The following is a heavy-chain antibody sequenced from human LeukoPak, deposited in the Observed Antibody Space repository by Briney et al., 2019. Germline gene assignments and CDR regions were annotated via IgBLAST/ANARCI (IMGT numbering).Heavy chain of an antibody. V-gene: IGHV4-4*07. CDR2: IYTSGST. CDR1: GDSISSYY. Sequence: PSETLSLTCTVSGDSISSYYWNWIRQPAGKGLEWIGRIYTSGSTNYNPSLKSRVTISVDTSKNHFSLKLTSVTAADTAVYYCARSPYLRTYGYGPWELPVSYFDYWGQGTLVTVSS. J-gene: IGHJ4*02. D-gene: IGHD1-26*01. CDR3: ARSPYLRTYGYGPWELPVSYFDY.